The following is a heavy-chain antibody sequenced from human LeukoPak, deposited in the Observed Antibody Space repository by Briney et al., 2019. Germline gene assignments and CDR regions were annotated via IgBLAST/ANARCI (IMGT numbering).Heavy chain of an antibody. CDR3: ARNYGGYVGTDY. CDR1: GFTFDDYG. CDR2: INWRGRST. Sequence: GGSLRLSCVASGFTFDDYGMSWVRQAPGKGLEWVSGINWRGRSTGYADSVKGRFTISRDSAESSLYLQMNGLRAEDTALYYCARNYGGYVGTDYWGQGTLVTVSS. J-gene: IGHJ4*02. V-gene: IGHV3-20*04. D-gene: IGHD4/OR15-4a*01.